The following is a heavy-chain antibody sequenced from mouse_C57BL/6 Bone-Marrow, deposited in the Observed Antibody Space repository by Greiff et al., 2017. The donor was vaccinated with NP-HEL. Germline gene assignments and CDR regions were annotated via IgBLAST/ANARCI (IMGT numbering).Heavy chain of an antibody. CDR2: IDPENGDT. D-gene: IGHD1-1*01. CDR3: TTSRLLRMDY. V-gene: IGHV14-4*01. CDR1: GFNIKDDY. J-gene: IGHJ4*01. Sequence: VQLQQSGAELVRPGASVKLSCTASGFNIKDDYMHWVKQRPEQGLEWIGWIDPENGDTEYASKFQGKATITADTSSNTAYLQLSSLTSEDTAVYYCTTSRLLRMDYWGQGTSVTVSS.